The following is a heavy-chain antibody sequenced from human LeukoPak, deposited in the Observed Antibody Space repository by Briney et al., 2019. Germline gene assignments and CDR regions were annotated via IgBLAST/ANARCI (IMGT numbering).Heavy chain of an antibody. CDR1: GGSISGYD. CDR3: ARDQVGYGLDY. D-gene: IGHD5-18*01. Sequence: PSETLSLTCTVSGGSISGYDWGWIRQPPGKGLEWISYMFNTGSTNYNPSLKSRVTMSVDTSKNQFSLKLSSVTAADTAVYYCARDQVGYGLDYWGQGTLVTVSS. J-gene: IGHJ4*02. CDR2: MFNTGST. V-gene: IGHV4-59*01.